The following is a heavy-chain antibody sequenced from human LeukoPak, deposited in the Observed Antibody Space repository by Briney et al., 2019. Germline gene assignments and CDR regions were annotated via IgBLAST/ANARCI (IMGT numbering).Heavy chain of an antibody. D-gene: IGHD3-10*01. CDR3: ASKSYYYGSGIYY. J-gene: IGHJ4*02. Sequence: SETLSLTCAVYGGSFSGYYRSWIRQPPGKGLEWIGEINHSGSTNYNPSLKSRVTISVDTSKNQFSLKLSSVTAADTAVYYCASKSYYYGSGIYYWGQGTLVTVSS. V-gene: IGHV4-34*01. CDR2: INHSGST. CDR1: GGSFSGYY.